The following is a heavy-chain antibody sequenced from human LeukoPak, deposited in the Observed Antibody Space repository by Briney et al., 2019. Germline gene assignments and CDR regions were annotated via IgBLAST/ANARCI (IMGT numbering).Heavy chain of an antibody. V-gene: IGHV4-59*08. J-gene: IGHJ3*02. CDR2: IYYSGST. Sequence: SETLSLTCTVSGGSISDYYWSWIRQPPGRGLEWIGYIYYSGSTDYNPSLKSGVTVSVDTSKNQFSLKLSSVTAADTAVYYCARLGFGDAFDIWGQGTMVTVSS. D-gene: IGHD2-15*01. CDR3: ARLGFGDAFDI. CDR1: GGSISDYY.